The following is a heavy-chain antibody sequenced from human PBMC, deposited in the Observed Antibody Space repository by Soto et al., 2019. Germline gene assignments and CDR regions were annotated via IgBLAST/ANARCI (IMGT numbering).Heavy chain of an antibody. D-gene: IGHD6-19*01. V-gene: IGHV3-23*01. CDR3: VRGSLYNFDSSGTELWFDP. CDR1: GFTFSSYA. Sequence: PGGSLRLSCAASGFTFSSYAMSWVRQAPGKGLEWVSAISGSGGSTYYADSVKGRFTISRDNSKNTLYLQMNSLRAEDTAVYYSVRGSLYNFDSSGTELWFDPWGQGALVTVSS. CDR2: ISGSGGST. J-gene: IGHJ5*02.